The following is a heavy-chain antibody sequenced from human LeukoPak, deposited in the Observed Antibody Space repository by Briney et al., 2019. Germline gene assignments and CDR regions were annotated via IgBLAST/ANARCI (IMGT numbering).Heavy chain of an antibody. J-gene: IGHJ4*02. CDR1: GYTFTGYY. V-gene: IGHV1-2*02. CDR3: AVESKAVAVKGLY. CDR2: INPNSGGT. D-gene: IGHD6-19*01. Sequence: ASVKASCKASGYTFTGYYMHWVRQAPGQGLEWMGWINPNSGGTNYAQKFQGRVTMTRDTSISTAYMELSRLRSDDTAVYYCAVESKAVAVKGLYWGQGTLVTVSS.